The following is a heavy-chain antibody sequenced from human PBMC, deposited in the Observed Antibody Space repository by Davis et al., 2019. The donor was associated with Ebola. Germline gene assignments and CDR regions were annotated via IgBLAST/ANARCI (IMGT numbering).Heavy chain of an antibody. CDR1: GFTFSSYA. CDR3: ASGSRRATHLTDY. Sequence: GESLKISCAASGFTFSSYAMSWVRQAPGKGLEWVSAISGSGGSTYYADSVEGRFTISRDNAKDSLYLQMNSLRAEDTAVYFCASGSRRATHLTDYWGQGTLVTVSS. D-gene: IGHD1-26*01. V-gene: IGHV3-23*01. J-gene: IGHJ4*02. CDR2: ISGSGGST.